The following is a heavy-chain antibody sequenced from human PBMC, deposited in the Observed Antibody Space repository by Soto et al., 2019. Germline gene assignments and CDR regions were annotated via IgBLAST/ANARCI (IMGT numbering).Heavy chain of an antibody. CDR1: GFTVSSYA. Sequence: QVQLVESGGGVVQPGRSLRLSRAASGFTVSSYAMHWVRHAPGKWLEWVAAISYDGSNKYYADSVKGRFTISRDNSKNTLYLQMDSLSAEHTAVYYCARGGAFDYFGSYGMDVWGQGTTVTVSS. D-gene: IGHD3-3*02. V-gene: IGHV3-30-3*01. CDR3: ARGGAFDYFGSYGMDV. J-gene: IGHJ6*02. CDR2: ISYDGSNK.